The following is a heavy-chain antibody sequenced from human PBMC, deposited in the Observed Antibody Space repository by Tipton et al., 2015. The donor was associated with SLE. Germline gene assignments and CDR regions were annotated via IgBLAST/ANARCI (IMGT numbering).Heavy chain of an antibody. CDR2: FSYSGGI. CDR3: ARDWCSSTSCYGYYYMDV. J-gene: IGHJ6*03. CDR1: GGSISSKY. Sequence: LRLSCSVSGGSISSKYWSWIRQAPGKGLEWIGYFSYSGGINYNPSLKSRVTISADTSKNQFSLKLSSVTAADTAVYYCARDWCSSTSCYGYYYMDVWGKGTTVTVSS. V-gene: IGHV4-59*12. D-gene: IGHD2-2*01.